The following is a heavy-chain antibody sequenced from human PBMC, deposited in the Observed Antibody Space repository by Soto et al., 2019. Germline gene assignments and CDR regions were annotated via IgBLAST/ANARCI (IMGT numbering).Heavy chain of an antibody. V-gene: IGHV3-73*01. D-gene: IGHD6-6*01. CDR2: IRSRDSDYAT. Sequence: EVQLVESGGGLVHPGGSLKLSCAVSGFTFSGSVMHWVRQAPGKGLEWLGRIRSRDSDYATSYAESVKGRVTISRDESKNTAYLQVTSLKIEGTALYYCTTYGNSSKGFDYWGQGTLVTVSS. CDR1: GFTFSGSV. CDR3: TTYGNSSKGFDY. J-gene: IGHJ4*02.